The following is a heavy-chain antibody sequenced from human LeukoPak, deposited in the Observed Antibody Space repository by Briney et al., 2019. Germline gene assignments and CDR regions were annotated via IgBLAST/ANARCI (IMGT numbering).Heavy chain of an antibody. V-gene: IGHV1-46*01. CDR1: GYTFTSNY. Sequence: ASVNVSFKASGYTFTSNYIHWVRQAPGQGLEWMGMIYPRDGSTSYAQKFQGRVTVTRDTSTSTVHMELSGLRSEDTAVYYCARDQEGFDYWGQGTLVTVSS. CDR2: IYPRDGST. J-gene: IGHJ4*02. CDR3: ARDQEGFDY.